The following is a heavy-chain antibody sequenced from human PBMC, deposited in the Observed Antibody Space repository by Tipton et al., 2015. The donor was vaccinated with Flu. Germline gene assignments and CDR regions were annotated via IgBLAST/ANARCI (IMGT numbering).Heavy chain of an antibody. Sequence: PGLVKPSETLSLTCTVSGGSISSYYWSWIRQPPGKGLEWIGYIYYSGSTNYNPSLKSRVTISVDTSKNQFSLKLSSVTAADTAVYYCARSHYCSSTSCYDEGFDYWGQGTLVTVSS. CDR2: IYYSGST. CDR3: ARSHYCSSTSCYDEGFDY. V-gene: IGHV4-59*01. D-gene: IGHD2-2*01. CDR1: GGSISSYY. J-gene: IGHJ4*02.